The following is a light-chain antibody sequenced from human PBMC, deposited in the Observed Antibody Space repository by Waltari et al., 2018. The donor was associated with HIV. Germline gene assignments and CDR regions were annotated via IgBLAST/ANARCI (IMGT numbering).Light chain of an antibody. CDR3: QVWDSSNEHVV. Sequence: SYVLTQPPSVSLASGVAATLSCGAWNFGGQSAPSYKQQPGQAPVLVTRYNSDRPSGIPDRISGSNSGHTATLTITRVETGDEATYYCQVWDSSNEHVVFGGGTELTVL. CDR1: NFGGQS. J-gene: IGLJ3*02. V-gene: IGLV3-21*04. CDR2: YNS.